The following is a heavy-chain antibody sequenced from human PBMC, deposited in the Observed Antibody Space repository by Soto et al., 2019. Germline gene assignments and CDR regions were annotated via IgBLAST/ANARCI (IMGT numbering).Heavy chain of an antibody. Sequence: GGSLRLSCAASGFTFDDYAMHWVRQAPGKGLEWVSGISWNSGSIGYADSVKGRFTISRDNAKNSLYLQMNSLRAEDTASYYCAKDANYDILTGPFDYWGQGTLVTVSS. CDR3: AKDANYDILTGPFDY. V-gene: IGHV3-9*01. J-gene: IGHJ4*02. D-gene: IGHD3-9*01. CDR1: GFTFDDYA. CDR2: ISWNSGSI.